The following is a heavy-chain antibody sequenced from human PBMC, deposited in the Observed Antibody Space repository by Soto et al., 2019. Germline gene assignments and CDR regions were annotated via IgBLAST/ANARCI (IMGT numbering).Heavy chain of an antibody. CDR3: AGSYDILTGYWWFDP. Sequence: SETLSLTCIVSGGSITTYYWSWVRQPPGKGLEWIGYIYYTGSTNYSPSLKSRVTISVDTSKNQFSLKLNSVTAADTAVYYCAGSYDILTGYWWFDPWGQGTLVTVSS. D-gene: IGHD3-9*01. V-gene: IGHV4-59*08. J-gene: IGHJ5*02. CDR2: IYYTGST. CDR1: GGSITTYY.